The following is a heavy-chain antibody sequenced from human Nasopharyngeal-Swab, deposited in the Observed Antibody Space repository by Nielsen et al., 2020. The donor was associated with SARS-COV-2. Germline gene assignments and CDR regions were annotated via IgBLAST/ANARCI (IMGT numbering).Heavy chain of an antibody. CDR3: ARHPTITREGFDY. V-gene: IGHV4-59*01. J-gene: IGHJ4*02. CDR2: IYYSGST. D-gene: IGHD5-12*01. CDR1: GGSISSYY. Sequence: GSLRLSCTVSGGSISSYYWSWIRQPPGKGLEWIGYIYYSGSTNYNPSLKSRVTISVDTSKNQFSLKLSSVTAADTAVYYRARHPTITREGFDYWGQGTLVTVSS.